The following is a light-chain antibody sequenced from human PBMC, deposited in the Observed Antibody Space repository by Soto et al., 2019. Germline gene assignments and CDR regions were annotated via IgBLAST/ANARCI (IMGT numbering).Light chain of an antibody. CDR1: QSVSSSY. CDR3: QQYGSSPS. V-gene: IGKV3-20*01. Sequence: IVLTQSPGTLSLSPGERATLSCRVSQSVSSSYLGWYQKKPGQAPRLLIYGASRRATGIADRFSGSGSGTDFTLTISRLEPEDFAVYYCQQYGSSPSFGGGTKVDIK. CDR2: GAS. J-gene: IGKJ4*01.